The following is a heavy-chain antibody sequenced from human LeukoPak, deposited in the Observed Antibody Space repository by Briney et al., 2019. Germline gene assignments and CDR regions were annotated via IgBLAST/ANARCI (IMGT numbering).Heavy chain of an antibody. V-gene: IGHV3-30*04. CDR3: ARALGEAAAEDDY. Sequence: GGSLRLSCAASGFTFSSYAMHWVRQAPGKGLEWVAVISYDGSNKYYADSVKGRFTISRDNSKNTLYLQMNCLRAEDTAVYYCARALGEAAAEDDYWGQGTLVTVSS. D-gene: IGHD6-13*01. CDR1: GFTFSSYA. CDR2: ISYDGSNK. J-gene: IGHJ4*02.